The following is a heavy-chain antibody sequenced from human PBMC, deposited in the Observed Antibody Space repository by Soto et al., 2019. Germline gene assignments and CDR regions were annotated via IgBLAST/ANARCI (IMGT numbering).Heavy chain of an antibody. D-gene: IGHD3-22*01. CDR3: ARGITMIEAVPGDAPDKYYFDS. Sequence: SETLSLTCAVYGGSFSGHYWSWIRQPPGKXLEWIGEINHSGSTNYNPSLKSRVSISVDTSKNQFSLKVRSVTAADTAVYYCARGITMIEAVPGDAPDKYYFDSWGRGTLVTVPS. CDR2: INHSGST. CDR1: GGSFSGHY. J-gene: IGHJ4*02. V-gene: IGHV4-34*01.